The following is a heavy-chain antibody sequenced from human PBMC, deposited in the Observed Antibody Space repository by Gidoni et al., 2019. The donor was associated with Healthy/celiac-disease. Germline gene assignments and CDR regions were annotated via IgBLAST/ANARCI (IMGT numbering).Heavy chain of an antibody. CDR1: GFTFSSYA. D-gene: IGHD5-12*01. Sequence: QVQLVESGGAVVQPGRSRRLACAASGFTFSSYALHWVRQAPGKGLEWVAVISYDGSNTYDADSVKGRFTISRDNSKNTLYLQMNSLRAEDTAVYYCAREWLEMATIEPRGSFDYWGQGTLVIVSS. CDR2: ISYDGSNT. J-gene: IGHJ4*02. CDR3: AREWLEMATIEPRGSFDY. V-gene: IGHV3-30-3*01.